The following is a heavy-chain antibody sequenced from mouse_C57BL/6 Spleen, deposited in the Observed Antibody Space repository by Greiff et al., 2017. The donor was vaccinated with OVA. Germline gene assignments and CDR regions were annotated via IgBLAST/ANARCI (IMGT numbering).Heavy chain of an antibody. V-gene: IGHV1-26*01. CDR2: INPNNGGT. D-gene: IGHD2-4*01. J-gene: IGHJ4*01. CDR1: GYTFTDYY. Sequence: VQLQQSGPELVKPGASVKISCKASGYTFTDYYMNWVKQSHGKSLEWIGDINPNNGGTSYNQKFKGKATLTVDKSSSTAYMELRSLTSEDSAVYYCARRVYYDYDGYAMDYWGQGTSVTVSS. CDR3: ARRVYYDYDGYAMDY.